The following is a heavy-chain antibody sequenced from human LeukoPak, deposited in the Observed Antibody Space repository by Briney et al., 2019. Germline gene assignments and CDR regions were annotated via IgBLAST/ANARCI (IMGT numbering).Heavy chain of an antibody. CDR1: GGSISSGDYY. J-gene: IGHJ4*02. CDR2: IYYSGST. V-gene: IGHV4-30-4*02. Sequence: SETLSLTCTVSGGSISSGDYYWSWIRQPPGKGLEWIGYIYYSGSTYYNPSLKSRVTISVDTSKNQFSLKLSSVTAADTAVYYCARDYGDYLSYFDYWGQGTLVTVSS. CDR3: ARDYGDYLSYFDY. D-gene: IGHD4-17*01.